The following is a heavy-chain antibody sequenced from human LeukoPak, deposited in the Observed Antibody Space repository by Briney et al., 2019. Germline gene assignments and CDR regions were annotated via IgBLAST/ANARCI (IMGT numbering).Heavy chain of an antibody. Sequence: SGTLSLTCTVSGGSISSYYWSWIRQPAGKGLEWIGHISTSGSTNYNPSLKSRVTMSVDTSKNQFSLKLSSVTAADTAVFYCAGEHGSGNYDYWGQGALVTVSS. CDR2: ISTSGST. CDR1: GGSISSYY. CDR3: AGEHGSGNYDY. D-gene: IGHD3-10*01. J-gene: IGHJ4*02. V-gene: IGHV4-4*07.